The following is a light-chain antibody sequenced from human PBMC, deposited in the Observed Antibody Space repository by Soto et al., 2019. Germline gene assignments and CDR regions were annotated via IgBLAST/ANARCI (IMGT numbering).Light chain of an antibody. J-gene: IGLJ3*02. CDR3: QSYDNSLSGSEVV. Sequence: QPVLTQPPSVSGAPGQRVTISCTGSSSNIGSGYDVHWYQQIPGRAPKLLIYGNTNRPSGVPERFSATKSGTSASLAITGLQADDEADYYCQSYDNSLSGSEVVFGGGTKLTVL. V-gene: IGLV1-40*01. CDR1: SSNIGSGYD. CDR2: GNT.